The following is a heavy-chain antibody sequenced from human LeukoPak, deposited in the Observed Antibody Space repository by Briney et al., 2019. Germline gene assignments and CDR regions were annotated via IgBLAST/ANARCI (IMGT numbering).Heavy chain of an antibody. Sequence: SETLSLTCAVYGGSFSGYYWSWIRQPPGKRLEWIGEINHSGSTNYNPSLKSRVTIPVDTSKNQFSLKLSSVTAADTAVYYCARAAFVKYYYDSSGYYQQLTTFYYYMDVWGKGTTVTVSS. CDR1: GGSFSGYY. CDR2: INHSGST. CDR3: ARAAFVKYYYDSSGYYQQLTTFYYYMDV. D-gene: IGHD3-22*01. V-gene: IGHV4-34*01. J-gene: IGHJ6*03.